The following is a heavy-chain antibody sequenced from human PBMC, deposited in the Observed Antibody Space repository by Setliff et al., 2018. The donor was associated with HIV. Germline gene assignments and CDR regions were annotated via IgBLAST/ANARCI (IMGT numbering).Heavy chain of an antibody. CDR2: ISGSGGST. CDR1: GFTFSNYA. D-gene: IGHD3-22*01. Sequence: GGSLRLSCVASGFTFSNYAMNWVRQAPGTGLEWVSAISGSGGSTHYADSVKGRFTISRDNSKNTLFLQMNSLRAEDTAVYYCARKYYYDSSGYYSFDYWGQGALVTVSS. CDR3: ARKYYYDSSGYYSFDY. J-gene: IGHJ4*02. V-gene: IGHV3-23*01.